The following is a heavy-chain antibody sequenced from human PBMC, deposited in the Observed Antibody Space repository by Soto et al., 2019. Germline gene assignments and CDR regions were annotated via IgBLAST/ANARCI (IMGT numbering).Heavy chain of an antibody. Sequence: PGGSLRLSCAASGFTFSSYGMHWVRQAPGKGLEWVAVISYDGSNKYYADSVKGRFTISRDNSRNTLYLQMNSLRAEDTAVYYCAKDIQLFTYYYGMDVWGQGTTVTVS. CDR1: GFTFSSYG. D-gene: IGHD2-21*01. CDR3: AKDIQLFTYYYGMDV. CDR2: ISYDGSNK. J-gene: IGHJ6*02. V-gene: IGHV3-30*18.